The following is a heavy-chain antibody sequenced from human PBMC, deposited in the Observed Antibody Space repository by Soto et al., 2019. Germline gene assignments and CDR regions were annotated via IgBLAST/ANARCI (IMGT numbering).Heavy chain of an antibody. Sequence: GASVKVSCKASGYTFTSYAMHWVRQAPGQRLEWMGWINAGNGNTKYSQKFQGRVTITRDTSASTAYMELSSLRSEDTAVYYCARSMGNFIAAAPGDYWGQGTLVTVSS. CDR2: INAGNGNT. CDR1: GYTFTSYA. D-gene: IGHD6-25*01. CDR3: ARSMGNFIAAAPGDY. J-gene: IGHJ4*02. V-gene: IGHV1-3*01.